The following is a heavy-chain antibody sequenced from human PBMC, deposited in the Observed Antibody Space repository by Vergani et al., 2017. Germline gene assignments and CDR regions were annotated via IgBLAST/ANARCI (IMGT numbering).Heavy chain of an antibody. D-gene: IGHD6-19*01. Sequence: EVQLVESGGGLVKPGGSLRLSCAASGFTFSSYEMNWVRQAPGKGLVWVSYIRSGGSTIYYADSVKGRFTISRDNAKNSLYLQMNSLRAEDTAVYYCARDVRRDSSGWSWGQGTLVTVSS. CDR2: IRSGGSTI. J-gene: IGHJ5*02. CDR3: ARDVRRDSSGWS. V-gene: IGHV3-48*03. CDR1: GFTFSSYE.